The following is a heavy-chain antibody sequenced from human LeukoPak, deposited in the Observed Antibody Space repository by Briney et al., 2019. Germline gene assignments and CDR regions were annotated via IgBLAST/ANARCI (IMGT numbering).Heavy chain of an antibody. V-gene: IGHV3-21*01. CDR3: ARERAGNSSPIDY. Sequence: GGSLRLSCAASGFTFSSYSMNWVRQAPGKGLEWVSSISSSSSYIYYADSVKGRFTISRDNAKNSLYLQMNSLRAEDTAVYYCARERAGNSSPIDYWGQGTLVTVSS. J-gene: IGHJ4*02. CDR2: ISSSSSYI. CDR1: GFTFSSYS. D-gene: IGHD4-23*01.